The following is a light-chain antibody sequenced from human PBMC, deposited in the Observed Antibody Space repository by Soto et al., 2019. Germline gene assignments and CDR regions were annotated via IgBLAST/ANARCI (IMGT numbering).Light chain of an antibody. Sequence: EIVMTQSPATLSVSPGERATLSCRASQSVSSNLAWYQQKPGQAPTLLIYGASARATGVPARFSGSGSGTDFTLTISSLEPEDFAVYYCQQRTNWLWTFGQGTKVDIK. CDR1: QSVSSN. V-gene: IGKV3-15*01. CDR2: GAS. CDR3: QQRTNWLWT. J-gene: IGKJ1*01.